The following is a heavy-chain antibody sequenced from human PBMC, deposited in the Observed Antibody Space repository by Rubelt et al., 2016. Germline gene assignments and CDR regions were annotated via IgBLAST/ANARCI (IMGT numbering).Heavy chain of an antibody. D-gene: IGHD3-3*01. J-gene: IGHJ4*02. CDR1: GYSFTSYW. Sequence: EVQLVQSGAEVKKPGESLRISCKGSGYSFTSYWISWVRQMPGKGLEWMGRIDPSDSYTNYSPTFQGNVTISADKSISTAYLQWSSLKASDTAMYYCAIYDFWSGYYLDYWGQGTLVTVSS. CDR3: AIYDFWSGYYLDY. V-gene: IGHV5-10-1*03. CDR2: IDPSDSYT.